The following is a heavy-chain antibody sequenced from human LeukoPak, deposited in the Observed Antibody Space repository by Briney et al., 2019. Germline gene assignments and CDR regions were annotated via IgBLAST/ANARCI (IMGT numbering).Heavy chain of an antibody. CDR3: ARRYCSGGSCYSDDAFDI. V-gene: IGHV3-23*01. D-gene: IGHD2-15*01. Sequence: GGSLRLSCAASGFTFDDYTMHWVRQAPGKGLEWVSAISGSGGSTYYADSVKGRFTISRDNSKNTLCLQMNSLRAEDTAVYYCARRYCSGGSCYSDDAFDIWGQGTMVTVSS. CDR1: GFTFDDYT. J-gene: IGHJ3*02. CDR2: ISGSGGST.